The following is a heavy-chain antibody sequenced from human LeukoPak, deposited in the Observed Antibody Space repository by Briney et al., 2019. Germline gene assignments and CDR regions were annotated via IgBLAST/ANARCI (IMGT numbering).Heavy chain of an antibody. D-gene: IGHD5-18*01. V-gene: IGHV3-30*18. CDR3: AKHRGYSYGSLGMDV. CDR1: GFTFRSYG. Sequence: GGSLRLCCAASGFTFRSYGMHWVRKAPGKGLEWVAVISYDGSNKYYADSVKGRFTISRDNSKNTLYLQMNSLRAEDTAVYYCAKHRGYSYGSLGMDVWGQGTTVTVSS. CDR2: ISYDGSNK. J-gene: IGHJ6*02.